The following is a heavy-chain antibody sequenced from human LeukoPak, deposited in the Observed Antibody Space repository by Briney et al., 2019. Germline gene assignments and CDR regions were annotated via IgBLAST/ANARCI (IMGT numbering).Heavy chain of an antibody. Sequence: GRSLRLSCAASGFTFTNHGFHWVRQASGKGLEWVALIWYDGSKKVYVDSVKGRFTISRDDPKNTLYLQMNSLRAEDTAVYYCARADSSGDTPIFDYWGQGNLATV. CDR1: GFTFTNHG. D-gene: IGHD3-22*01. CDR2: IWYDGSKK. CDR3: ARADSSGDTPIFDY. V-gene: IGHV3-33*01. J-gene: IGHJ4*02.